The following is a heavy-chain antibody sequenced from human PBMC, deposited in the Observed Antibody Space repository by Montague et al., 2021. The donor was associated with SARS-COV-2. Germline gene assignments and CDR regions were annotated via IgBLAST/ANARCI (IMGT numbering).Heavy chain of an antibody. D-gene: IGHD3-22*01. V-gene: IGHV4-61*05. J-gene: IGHJ5*02. CDR1: GGSISTTSYY. Sequence: SETLSLTCTVSGGSISTTSYYWGWIRQPPGKGLEWIGYIYYGGSTNYNPSLKSRVTISVDTSKNQFSLKLSSVTAADTAVYYCARRPYYYDSSGQFDPWGQGVLVTVSS. CDR3: ARRPYYYDSSGQFDP. CDR2: IYYGGST.